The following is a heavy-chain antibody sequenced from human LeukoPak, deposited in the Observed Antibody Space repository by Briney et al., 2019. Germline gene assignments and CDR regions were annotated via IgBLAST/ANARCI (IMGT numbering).Heavy chain of an antibody. Sequence: GESLKISCKGSGYSFTSYWIGWLRQMPGKGLEWVGIIYPGDSDTRYSPSFQGQVTISADKSISTVYLQWSSLKASDTAMYYCARHPSATAAGLNWFDPWGQGTLVTVSS. D-gene: IGHD6-13*01. CDR2: IYPGDSDT. J-gene: IGHJ5*02. CDR1: GYSFTSYW. CDR3: ARHPSATAAGLNWFDP. V-gene: IGHV5-51*01.